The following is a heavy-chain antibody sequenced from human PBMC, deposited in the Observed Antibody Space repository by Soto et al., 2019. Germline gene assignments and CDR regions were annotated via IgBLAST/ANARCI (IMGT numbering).Heavy chain of an antibody. D-gene: IGHD3-9*01. Sequence: GGSLRLSCAASGFTFSSYAMSWVRQAPGKGLEWVSAISGSGGSTYYADSVKGRFTISRDNSKNTLYLQMNSLRAEDTAVYYCARVLNYDILIYFDYWGQGTLVTVSS. V-gene: IGHV3-23*01. CDR3: ARVLNYDILIYFDY. J-gene: IGHJ4*02. CDR2: ISGSGGST. CDR1: GFTFSSYA.